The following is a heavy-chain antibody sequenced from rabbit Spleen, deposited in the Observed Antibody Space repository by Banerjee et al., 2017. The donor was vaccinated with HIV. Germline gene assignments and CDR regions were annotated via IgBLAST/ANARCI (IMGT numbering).Heavy chain of an antibody. CDR2: IDLVFGST. D-gene: IGHD1-1*01. V-gene: IGHV1S47*01. CDR3: CGGGWSRCYYSL. CDR1: GFDFSRYG. J-gene: IGHJ4*01. Sequence: QEQLVESGGGLVQPGGSLKISCKASGFDFSRYGVSWVRQAPGKGLEWIGYIDLVFGSTFYAARVNGRIPISSHNPQNPLFPPPNRLTAPGPATYFFCGGGWSRCYYSLWGPGTLVTVS.